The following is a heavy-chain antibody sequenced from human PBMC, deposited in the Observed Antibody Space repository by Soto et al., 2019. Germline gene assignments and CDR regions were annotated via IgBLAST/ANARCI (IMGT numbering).Heavy chain of an antibody. J-gene: IGHJ4*02. D-gene: IGHD3-22*01. CDR2: IKQDGSEK. Sequence: GGSLRLSCAASGFTFSSYWMSWVRQAPGKGLEWVANIKQDGSEKYYVDYVKGRFTISRDNAKTSLYLQMNSLRAEDTAVYYCARVPDYYDSSGYYYYFDYWGQGTLVTVSS. CDR1: GFTFSSYW. V-gene: IGHV3-7*04. CDR3: ARVPDYYDSSGYYYYFDY.